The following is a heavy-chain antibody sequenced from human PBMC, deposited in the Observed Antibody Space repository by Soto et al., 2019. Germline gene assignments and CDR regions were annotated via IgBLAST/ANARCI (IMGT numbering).Heavy chain of an antibody. CDR3: ARLNVGVGSNSFDY. Sequence: GSLRLSCAVSGFTFSSNHLHWVRQGRGEGLEWVSGIGPAGDSYYSGSVKGRFIISRENAKNSFYLQMNNLRAEDTAVYFCARLNVGVGSNSFDYWGQGTLVTVSS. V-gene: IGHV3-13*01. CDR2: IGPAGDS. J-gene: IGHJ4*02. CDR1: GFTFSSNH. D-gene: IGHD1-26*01.